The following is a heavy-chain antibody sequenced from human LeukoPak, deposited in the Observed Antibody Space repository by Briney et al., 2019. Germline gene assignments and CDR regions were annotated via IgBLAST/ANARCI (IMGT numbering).Heavy chain of an antibody. V-gene: IGHV3-9*01. CDR1: GFTFDDYA. J-gene: IGHJ4*02. Sequence: GGSLRLSCAASGFTFDDYAMHWVRQAPGKGLEWVSGISWNSGSIGYADSVKGRFTISRDNAKNSLYLQMNSLRAEDTALYYCAKDWSYDNLTGYQDYWGQGTLVTVSS. D-gene: IGHD3-9*01. CDR3: AKDWSYDNLTGYQDY. CDR2: ISWNSGSI.